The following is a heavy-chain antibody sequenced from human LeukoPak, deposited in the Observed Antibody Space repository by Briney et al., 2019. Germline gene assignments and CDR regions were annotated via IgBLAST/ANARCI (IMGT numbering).Heavy chain of an antibody. Sequence: SVKVSYKASGCTFSRFTISWVRQAPGQGFEWMGGVTPIFGTANFAQRFQGRVSITADESTSTAFMELSSLRFEDTAVYYCAREWGLESSGFYYAYWGQGTLVTVSS. CDR3: AREWGLESSGFYYAY. J-gene: IGHJ4*02. V-gene: IGHV1-69*13. CDR1: GCTFSRFT. CDR2: VTPIFGTA. D-gene: IGHD3-22*01.